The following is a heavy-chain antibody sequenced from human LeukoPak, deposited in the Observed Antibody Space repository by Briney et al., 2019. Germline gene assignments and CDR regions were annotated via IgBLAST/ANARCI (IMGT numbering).Heavy chain of an antibody. CDR2: TWYDGRNN. Sequence: GKSLRLSCAASGFTFSSYGMHWVRQAPGKGLEWVAVTWYDGRNNYYAASVKGRFTISRDDFKTTVYLLMNSLRADDTAVYYCAREVAPLYFHYGMDVWGEGTTVTVSS. V-gene: IGHV3-33*01. CDR1: GFTFSSYG. J-gene: IGHJ6*01. CDR3: AREVAPLYFHYGMDV.